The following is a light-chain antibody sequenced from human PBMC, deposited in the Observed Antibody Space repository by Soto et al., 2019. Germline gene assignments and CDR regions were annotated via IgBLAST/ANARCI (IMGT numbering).Light chain of an antibody. CDR3: SSYTSSSTLYV. J-gene: IGLJ1*01. CDR2: EVT. CDR1: SSDVGGYNY. V-gene: IGLV2-14*01. Sequence: QSALTQPASVSGSPGQSITISCTGTSSDVGGYNYVCWYKQHPGKAPQLMIYEVTNRPSGVSDRFSGSKSGNTASLTISGHQAEDEADYYCSSYTSSSTLYVFGTGTKVTVL.